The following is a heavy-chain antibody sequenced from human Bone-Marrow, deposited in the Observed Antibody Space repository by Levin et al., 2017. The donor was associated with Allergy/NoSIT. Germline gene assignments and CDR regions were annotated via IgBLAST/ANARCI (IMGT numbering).Heavy chain of an antibody. J-gene: IGHJ4*02. CDR1: GFTVSNNY. D-gene: IGHD3-3*02. CDR2: IYSGGDP. V-gene: IGHV3-53*01. Sequence: ASVKVSCAVSGFTVSNNYMSWVRQAPGKGLEWVSVIYSGGDPYYTDSVKGRFTISRDSSKNTVSLQMNSLRAEDTAVYYCARLIFGVAPGYYWGQGTLVTVSS. CDR3: ARLIFGVAPGYY.